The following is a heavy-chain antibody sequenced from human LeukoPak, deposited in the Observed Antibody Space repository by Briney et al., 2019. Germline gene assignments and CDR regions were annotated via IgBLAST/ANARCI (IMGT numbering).Heavy chain of an antibody. V-gene: IGHV1-2*02. D-gene: IGHD6-13*01. CDR2: INPNSGGT. CDR3: ARGIRRYSSSPPFDY. CDR1: GYTFTGYY. J-gene: IGHJ4*02. Sequence: ASVTVSCKASGYTFTGYYMHWVRQAPGQGLEWMGWINPNSGGTNYAQEFQGRVTMTRDTSISTAYMELSRLRSDDTAVYYCARGIRRYSSSPPFDYWGQGTLVTVSS.